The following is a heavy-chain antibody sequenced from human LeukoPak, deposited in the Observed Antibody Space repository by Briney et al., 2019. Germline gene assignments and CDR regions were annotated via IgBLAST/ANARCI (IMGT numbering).Heavy chain of an antibody. CDR2: ISGDGSRT. J-gene: IGHJ4*02. D-gene: IGHD6-19*01. V-gene: IGHV3-43*02. Sequence: GRSLRLSCAASGFTFDDYAMHWVRQAPGKGLGWVSLISGDGSRTYYADSVKGRFTISRDNSKNSLYLQMNSLRTEDTAFYYCAKVRPTRFVESSGWLELGYWGQGTLVTVSS. CDR3: AKVRPTRFVESSGWLELGY. CDR1: GFTFDDYA.